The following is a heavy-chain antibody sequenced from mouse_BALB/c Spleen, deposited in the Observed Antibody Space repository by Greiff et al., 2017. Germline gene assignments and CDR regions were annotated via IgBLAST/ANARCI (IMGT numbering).Heavy chain of an antibody. CDR1: GFAFSSYD. D-gene: IGHD2-1*01. CDR3: ARYYGNYDYYAMDY. CDR2: ISSGGGST. J-gene: IGHJ4*01. V-gene: IGHV5-12-1*01. Sequence: DVMLVESGGGLVKPGGSLKLSCAASGFAFSSYDMSWVRQTPEKRLEWVAYISSGGGSTYYPDTVKGRFTISRDNAKNTLYLQMSSLKSEDTAMYYCARYYGNYDYYAMDYWGQGTSVTVSS.